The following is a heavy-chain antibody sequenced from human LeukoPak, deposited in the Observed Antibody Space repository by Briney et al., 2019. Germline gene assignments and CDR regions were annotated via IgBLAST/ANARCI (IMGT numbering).Heavy chain of an antibody. CDR1: GGTFSSYA. J-gene: IGHJ4*02. Sequence: GASVKVSCKASGGTFSSYAISWVRQAPGQGLEWMGGIIPIFGTANYAQKFQGRVTITADESTSTAYMELSSLRSEDTAVYYCARDSLEWELLGYFDYWGQGTLVTVSS. CDR2: IIPIFGTA. D-gene: IGHD1-26*01. CDR3: ARDSLEWELLGYFDY. V-gene: IGHV1-69*13.